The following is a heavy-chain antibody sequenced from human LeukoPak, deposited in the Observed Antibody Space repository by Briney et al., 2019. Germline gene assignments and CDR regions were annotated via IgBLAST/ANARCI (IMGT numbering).Heavy chain of an antibody. CDR1: GYTFTGYY. V-gene: IGHV1-2*02. J-gene: IGHJ4*02. CDR3: ARWTARYSSSWYGGFFDY. D-gene: IGHD6-13*01. Sequence: ASVKVSCKASGYTFTGYYMHWVRQAPGQGVEWRGWINPNSLGTNSAQKFQGRVTMTRDTSISTAYMELSRLRSDDTAVYYCARWTARYSSSWYGGFFDYWGQGTLVTVSS. CDR2: INPNSLGT.